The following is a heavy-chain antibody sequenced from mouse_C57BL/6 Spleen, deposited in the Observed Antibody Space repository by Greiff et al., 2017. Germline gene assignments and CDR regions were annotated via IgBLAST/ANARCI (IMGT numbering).Heavy chain of an antibody. CDR3: ARRFSSVPDY. D-gene: IGHD3-2*02. Sequence: QVQLQQPGAELVRPGSSVKLSCKASGYTFTSYWMHWVKQRPIQGLEWIGNIDPSDSETHYNQKFKDKATLTVDTSSSTAYMQLSSLTSEDSAVYYCARRFSSVPDYWGQGTTLTVSS. CDR1: GYTFTSYW. V-gene: IGHV1-52*01. J-gene: IGHJ2*01. CDR2: IDPSDSET.